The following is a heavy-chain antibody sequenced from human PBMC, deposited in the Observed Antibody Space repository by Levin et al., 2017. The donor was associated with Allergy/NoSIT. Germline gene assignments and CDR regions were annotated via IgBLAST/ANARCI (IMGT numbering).Heavy chain of an antibody. V-gene: IGHV3-30*04. CDR2: ISYDGSNK. Sequence: GGSLRLSCAASGFTFSPYAMHWVRQAPGKGLEWVAAISYDGSNKYYADSVKGRFTISRDNSKNTLYLQMNSLRPEDTAVYYCARYIVGAGGFDYWGQGTLVTVSS. CDR3: ARYIVGAGGFDY. CDR1: GFTFSPYA. D-gene: IGHD1-26*01. J-gene: IGHJ4*02.